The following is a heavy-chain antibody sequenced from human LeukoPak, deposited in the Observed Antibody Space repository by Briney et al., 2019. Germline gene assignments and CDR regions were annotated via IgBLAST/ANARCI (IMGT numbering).Heavy chain of an antibody. D-gene: IGHD4-17*01. CDR2: ISSNSDTV. CDR3: ARGSYGDWDFDY. Sequence: GGSLRLSCVASGFTFRTYSMNWVRQTPGKGLEWVSYISSNSDTVYYADSVKGRFTISRDSARNSLYLQMSSLRDEDTAVYYCARGSYGDWDFDYWGQGNLVTVSS. J-gene: IGHJ4*02. CDR1: GFTFRTYS. V-gene: IGHV3-48*02.